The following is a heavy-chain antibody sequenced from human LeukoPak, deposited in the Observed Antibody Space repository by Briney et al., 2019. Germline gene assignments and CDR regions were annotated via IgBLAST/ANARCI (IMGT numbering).Heavy chain of an antibody. V-gene: IGHV1-2*02. CDR2: TNPSTGGT. CDR3: ARGEAFCSITTCHEFDH. Sequence: GASVKVSCKTSGYTFTGSYLHWVRQVPGQGLEWMGWTNPSTGGTKSAQQFEGRVTMTRDTSNTTGYLELRSLRLDDTATYYCARGEAFCSITTCHEFDHWGQGTLVIVSS. J-gene: IGHJ4*02. CDR1: GYTFTGSY. D-gene: IGHD2-2*01.